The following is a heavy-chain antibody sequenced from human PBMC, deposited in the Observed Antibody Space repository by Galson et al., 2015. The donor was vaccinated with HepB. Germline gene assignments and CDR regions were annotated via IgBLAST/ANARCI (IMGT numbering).Heavy chain of an antibody. CDR3: ARSPTTVTTNWFDP. J-gene: IGHJ5*02. CDR2: ISSSSSTI. D-gene: IGHD4-17*01. CDR1: GFTFSSYS. V-gene: IGHV3-48*01. Sequence: SLRLSCAASGFTFSSYSMNWVRQAPGKGLEWVSYISSSSSTIYYADSVKGRFTISRDNAENSLYLQMNSLRAEDTAVYYCARSPTTVTTNWFDPWGQGTLVTVSS.